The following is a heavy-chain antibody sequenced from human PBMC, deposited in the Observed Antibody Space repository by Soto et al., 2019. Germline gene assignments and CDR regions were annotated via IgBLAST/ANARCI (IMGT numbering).Heavy chain of an antibody. Sequence: ASVKVSCKASGGTLSSYTISWVRQAPGQGLEWMGRIIPILGIANYAQKFQGRVTITADKSTSTAYMELSSLRSEDTAVYYCASCTSCYQRLDYWGQGTLVTVSS. J-gene: IGHJ4*02. V-gene: IGHV1-69*02. D-gene: IGHD2-2*01. CDR2: IIPILGIA. CDR3: ASCTSCYQRLDY. CDR1: GGTLSSYT.